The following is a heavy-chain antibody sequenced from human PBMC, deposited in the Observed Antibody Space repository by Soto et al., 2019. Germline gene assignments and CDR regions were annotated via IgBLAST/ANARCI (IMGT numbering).Heavy chain of an antibody. CDR1: GFSVGGNP. CDR3: ARGVNDDS. J-gene: IGHJ4*02. D-gene: IGHD1-1*01. Sequence: VQLVQSGGGLVQPGGSLRLSCAASGFSVGGNPVTWVRQAPGKGLEWVAVMHTGGSTFYADSVEGRFTISRDNSKNTVFLQMNRLSVGDTAIYFCARGVNDDSWGQGTRVTVSS. V-gene: IGHV3-53*01. CDR2: MHTGGST.